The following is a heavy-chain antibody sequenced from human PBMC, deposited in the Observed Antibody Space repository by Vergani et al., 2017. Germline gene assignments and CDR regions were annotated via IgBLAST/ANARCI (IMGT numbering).Heavy chain of an antibody. D-gene: IGHD1-26*01. CDR1: GGSFSTHS. CDR2: IFRVFHRT. J-gene: IGHJ5*02. CDR3: ARQGRLGATEDCLDP. V-gene: IGHV1-69*12. Sequence: QVQLVQSGAEVKKPESSVKVSCKASGGSFSTHSINWVRQAPGQGLEWMGGIFRVFHRTNYAQEFQGRITITADESTSTVYMELNSLKSEDTAIYYCARQGRLGATEDCLDPWGQGTLVTVSS.